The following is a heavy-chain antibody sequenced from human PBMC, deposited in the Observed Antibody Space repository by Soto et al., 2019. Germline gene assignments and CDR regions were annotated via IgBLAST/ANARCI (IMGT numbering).Heavy chain of an antibody. CDR3: ARVSATGTRWFDP. CDR2: ISYRGTP. D-gene: IGHD6-13*01. Sequence: QVQLQESGPGLVKPSQNLSLTCTVSRGSFSSGAYYWSWVRRHPGMGLEWIGYISYRGTPYYNPYLKSRLTISVDASKNQFSLRLSSVTAGDTAVSYCARVSATGTRWFDPWGQGTLVTFAS. V-gene: IGHV4-31*03. J-gene: IGHJ5*02. CDR1: RGSFSSGAYY.